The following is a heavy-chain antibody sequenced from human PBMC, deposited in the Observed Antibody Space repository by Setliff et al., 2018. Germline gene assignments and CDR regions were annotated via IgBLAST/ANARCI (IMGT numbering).Heavy chain of an antibody. Sequence: GGSLRLSCAASGFSFSSYAIHWVRQAPGKGLEWLTVISSDAMIKLYADSVKGRFTVSRDNSNNTVYLHLSSPRPEDTAVYYCARVSGYDTTGYSLLYWGQGTRVTVSS. V-gene: IGHV3-30*03. CDR1: GFSFSSYA. D-gene: IGHD3-22*01. CDR2: ISSDAMIK. J-gene: IGHJ4*02. CDR3: ARVSGYDTTGYSLLY.